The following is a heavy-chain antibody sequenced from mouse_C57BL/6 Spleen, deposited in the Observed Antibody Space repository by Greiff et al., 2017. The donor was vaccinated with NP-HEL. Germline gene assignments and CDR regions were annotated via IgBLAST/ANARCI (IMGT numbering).Heavy chain of an antibody. CDR1: GYAFSSSW. CDR2: IYPGDGDT. J-gene: IGHJ2*01. D-gene: IGHD2-2*01. V-gene: IGHV1-82*01. Sequence: VQVVESGPELVKPGASVKISCKASGYAFSSSWMNWVKQRPGKGLEWIGRIYPGDGDTNYNGKFKGKATLTADKSSSTAYMQLSSLTSEDSAVYFCENGYYGDYWGQGTTLTVSS. CDR3: ENGYYGDY.